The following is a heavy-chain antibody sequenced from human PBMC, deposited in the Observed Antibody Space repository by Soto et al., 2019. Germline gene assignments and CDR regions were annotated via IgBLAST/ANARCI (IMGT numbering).Heavy chain of an antibody. CDR3: ARGRPYGMDV. J-gene: IGHJ6*02. CDR2: IDSDGSST. CDR1: GFTFGSYW. V-gene: IGHV3-74*01. Sequence: EVQLVESGGGLVQPGGSLRVSCAPSGFTFGSYWMNWVRQAPGKGLWGVSRIDSDGSSTTYADSVKGRFTTSRDNAKNTLYLQMSSLRVEDTAVYYCARGRPYGMDVWGQGTTVTVSS.